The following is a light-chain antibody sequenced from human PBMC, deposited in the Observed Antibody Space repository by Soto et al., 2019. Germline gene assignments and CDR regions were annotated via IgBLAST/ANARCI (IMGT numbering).Light chain of an antibody. V-gene: IGKV3-11*01. J-gene: IGKJ1*01. Sequence: EIVLTQSPATRSLSPGERATLSCRASQSVSSYLAWYQQKPGQAPRLLIYDASNRATGIPARFSGSGSGTDFTLTISSLEPEDFAVYYCQQRSTWWTFGQGTKVEV. CDR3: QQRSTWWT. CDR1: QSVSSY. CDR2: DAS.